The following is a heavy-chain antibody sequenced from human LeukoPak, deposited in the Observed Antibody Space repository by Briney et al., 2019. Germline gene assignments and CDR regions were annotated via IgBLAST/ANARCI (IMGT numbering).Heavy chain of an antibody. CDR2: INRDGSER. CDR3: ARRNAMDV. Sequence: GGSLRLSCAASGFTFSNYWMTWVRQAPGKGLEWVANINRDGSERYYVDSVKGRFTISRDDAKSSLYLQLNSLRAEDTAVYYCARRNAMDVWGQGTTVIVFS. J-gene: IGHJ6*02. CDR1: GFTFSNYW. V-gene: IGHV3-7*03.